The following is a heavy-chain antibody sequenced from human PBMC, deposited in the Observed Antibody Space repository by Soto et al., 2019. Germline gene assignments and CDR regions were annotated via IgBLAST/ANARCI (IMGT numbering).Heavy chain of an antibody. D-gene: IGHD2-2*01. V-gene: IGHV1-8*01. J-gene: IGHJ6*03. Sequence: GASVTVSCKASVYTFTRYDINWVRQAPGQGLEWMGWMNPNSGNTGYAQKFQGRVTMTRNTSISTAYMELSSLRSEDTAVYYCARGWCSSTSCYFNSYYYMDVWGKGTTVTVSS. CDR3: ARGWCSSTSCYFNSYYYMDV. CDR1: VYTFTRYD. CDR2: MNPNSGNT.